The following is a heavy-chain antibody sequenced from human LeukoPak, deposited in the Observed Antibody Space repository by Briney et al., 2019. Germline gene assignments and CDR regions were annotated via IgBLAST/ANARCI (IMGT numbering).Heavy chain of an antibody. Sequence: SQTLSLTCTVSGGSISSGDYYWSWIRQPPGKGLEWIGYIYYSGSTNYNPSLKSRVTISVDTSKNQFSLKLSSVTAADTAVYYCARAERGYSYGYGYYYYYMDVWGKGTTVTVSS. D-gene: IGHD5-18*01. CDR1: GGSISSGDYY. CDR2: IYYSGST. V-gene: IGHV4-61*08. CDR3: ARAERGYSYGYGYYYYYMDV. J-gene: IGHJ6*03.